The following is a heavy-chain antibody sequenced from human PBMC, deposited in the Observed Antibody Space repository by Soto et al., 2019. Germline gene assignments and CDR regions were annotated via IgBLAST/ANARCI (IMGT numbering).Heavy chain of an antibody. V-gene: IGHV3-30-3*01. CDR3: ARERIAYSSSWYEGY. CDR2: ISYDGSNK. CDR1: GFTFSSYA. Sequence: GGSLRLSCAASGFTFSSYAMHWVRQAPGKGLEWVAVISYDGSNKYYADSVKGRFTISRDNSKNTLYLQMNSLRAEDTAVYYCARERIAYSSSWYEGYWGQGTLVTVSS. J-gene: IGHJ4*02. D-gene: IGHD6-13*01.